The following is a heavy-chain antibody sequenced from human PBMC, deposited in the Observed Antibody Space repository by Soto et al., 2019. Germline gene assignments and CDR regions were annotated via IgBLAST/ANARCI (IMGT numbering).Heavy chain of an antibody. J-gene: IGHJ6*02. V-gene: IGHV3-30-3*01. D-gene: IGHD4-17*01. Sequence: GGSLRLSCAASGFTFSSYAMHWVRQAPGKGLEWVAVISYDGSNKYYADSVKGRFTISRDNSKNTLYLQMNSLRAEDTAVYYCARDLEDDYGKYYYYGMDVWGQGTTVTVSS. CDR3: ARDLEDDYGKYYYYGMDV. CDR1: GFTFSSYA. CDR2: ISYDGSNK.